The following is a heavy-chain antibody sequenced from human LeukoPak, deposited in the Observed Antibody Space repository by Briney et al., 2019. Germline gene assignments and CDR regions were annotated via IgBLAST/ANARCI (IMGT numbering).Heavy chain of an antibody. CDR3: ASSSSGYYLPFDY. CDR1: GFTFSSYW. J-gene: IGHJ4*02. Sequence: GGSQRLSCAASGFTFSSYWMSWVRQAPGKGLEWVANIKQDGSEKYYVDSVKGRFTISRDNAKNSLYLQMNSLRAEDTAVYYCASSSSGYYLPFDYWGQGTLVTVSS. CDR2: IKQDGSEK. D-gene: IGHD3-22*01. V-gene: IGHV3-7*01.